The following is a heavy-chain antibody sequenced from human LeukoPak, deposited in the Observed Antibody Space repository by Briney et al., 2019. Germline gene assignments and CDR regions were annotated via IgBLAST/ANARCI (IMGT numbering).Heavy chain of an antibody. J-gene: IGHJ3*02. CDR3: ARDQIAVAGPPYDAFDI. CDR1: GFTFSNYG. V-gene: IGHV3-30*03. Sequence: GGSLRLSCAASGFTFSNYGMHWVRQAPGKGLEWVAVISYDGSNKFYADSVKGRFTISRDNSKNTLYLQMNSLRAEDTAVYYCARDQIAVAGPPYDAFDIWGQGTMVTVSS. CDR2: ISYDGSNK. D-gene: IGHD6-19*01.